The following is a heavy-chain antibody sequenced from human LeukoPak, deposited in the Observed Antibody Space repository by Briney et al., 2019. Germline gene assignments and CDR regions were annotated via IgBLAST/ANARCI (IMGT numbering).Heavy chain of an antibody. CDR2: IIPILGIA. V-gene: IGHV1-69*02. Sequence: SVKVSCKASGGTFSGYTISRVRQAPGQGLEWMGRIIPILGIANYAQKFQGRVTITADKSTSTAYMELSSLRSEDTAVYYCARSSGWSLNWFDPWGQGTLVTVSS. CDR3: ARSSGWSLNWFDP. J-gene: IGHJ5*02. D-gene: IGHD6-19*01. CDR1: GGTFSGYT.